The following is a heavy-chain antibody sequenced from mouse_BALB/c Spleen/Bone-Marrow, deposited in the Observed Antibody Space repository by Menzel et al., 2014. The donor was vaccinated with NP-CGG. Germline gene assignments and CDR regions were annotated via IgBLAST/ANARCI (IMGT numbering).Heavy chain of an antibody. J-gene: IGHJ2*01. V-gene: IGHV14-3*02. CDR2: IDPANGNT. Sequence: EVQLQQSGAELVKPGASVKLSCTASGFNIKDTYMHWVKQRPEQGLEWIGRIDPANGNTKYDPKFQGKATITADTSSNTAYLQLSSLTSEDTAVYYCAYGSSYDYFDYWVQGTTLTVSS. CDR3: AYGSSYDYFDY. D-gene: IGHD1-1*01. CDR1: GFNIKDTY.